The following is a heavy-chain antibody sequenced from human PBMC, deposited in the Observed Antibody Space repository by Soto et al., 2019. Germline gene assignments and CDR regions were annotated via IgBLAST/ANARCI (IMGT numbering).Heavy chain of an antibody. V-gene: IGHV3-30*18. D-gene: IGHD6-19*01. CDR1: GFTFSSYG. CDR3: VKEKEVGSRYSSGWYLSDP. Sequence: QVQLVESGGGVVQPGRSLRLSCAASGFTFSSYGMHWVRQAPGKGLEWVAVISYDGSNKYYADSVKGRFTISRDNSKNTLYLQMNSLRAEDTAVYYCVKEKEVGSRYSSGWYLSDPLVQRTLVTVSS. J-gene: IGHJ5*02. CDR2: ISYDGSNK.